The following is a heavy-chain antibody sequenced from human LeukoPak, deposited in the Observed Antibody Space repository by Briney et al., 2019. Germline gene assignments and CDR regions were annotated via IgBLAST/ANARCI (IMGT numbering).Heavy chain of an antibody. J-gene: IGHJ4*02. CDR1: GFTFSTYG. CDR3: VRVLTVTFDS. CDR2: VWSDGNGK. V-gene: IGHV3-33*01. D-gene: IGHD4-17*01. Sequence: GGSLRLSCAASGFTFSTYGMHWVRQAPGKGLEWVALVWSDGNGKSYADSVKGRFTISRDNSKNTLYLQMNSLRAEDTAVYYCVRVLTVTFDSWGQGTLVTVSS.